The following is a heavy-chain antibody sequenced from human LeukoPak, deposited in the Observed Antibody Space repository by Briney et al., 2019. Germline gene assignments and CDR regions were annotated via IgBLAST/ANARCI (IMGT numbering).Heavy chain of an antibody. CDR3: ARGIRQLLIDY. D-gene: IGHD6-6*01. CDR1: GGSISSYY. V-gene: IGHV4-59*01. CDR2: IYYGGST. Sequence: SQTLSLTCTVSGGSISSYYWSWVRQPPGKGLEWIGYIYYGGSTNYNPSLKSRVTISVDTSKNQFSLKLSSVTAADTAVYYCARGIRQLLIDYWGQGTLVTVSS. J-gene: IGHJ4*02.